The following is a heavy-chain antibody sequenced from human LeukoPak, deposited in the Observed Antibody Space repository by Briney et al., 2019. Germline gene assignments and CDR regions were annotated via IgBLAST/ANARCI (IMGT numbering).Heavy chain of an antibody. J-gene: IGHJ4*02. CDR2: ISYDGSNK. Sequence: GGSLRLTCAASGFTFSSYGMHWVRQAPGKGLEWVAVISYDGSNKYYADSVKGRFTISRDNSKNTLYLQMNSLRAEDTAVYYCAKDGHYYDSSGYYDRDYWGQGTLVTVSS. CDR3: AKDGHYYDSSGYYDRDY. D-gene: IGHD3-22*01. V-gene: IGHV3-30*18. CDR1: GFTFSSYG.